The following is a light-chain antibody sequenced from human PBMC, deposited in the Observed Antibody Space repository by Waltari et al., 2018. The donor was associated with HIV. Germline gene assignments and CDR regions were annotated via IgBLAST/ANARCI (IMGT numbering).Light chain of an antibody. CDR1: RSAVGGFSY. V-gene: IGLV2-14*01. J-gene: IGLJ3*02. Sequence: QSALTQPASVSGSPGPSITLPCPGTRSAVGGFSYPPWYQQHPGKAPQLMIYEVSNRPSGVSNRFSGSKSGNTASLTISGLQAEDEADYYCSSYTSSRTWVFGGGTKLTVL. CDR2: EVS. CDR3: SSYTSSRTWV.